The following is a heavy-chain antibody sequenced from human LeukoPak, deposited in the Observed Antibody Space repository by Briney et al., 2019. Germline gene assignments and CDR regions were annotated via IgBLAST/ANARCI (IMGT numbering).Heavy chain of an antibody. J-gene: IGHJ1*01. CDR2: INPNSGGT. V-gene: IGHV1-2*02. D-gene: IGHD3-22*01. CDR1: GYTFTGYY. Sequence: ASVKVSCKASGYTFTGYYMHWVRQAPGQGLEWMGWINPNSGGTYYAQKFQGRVTMTSDTSISTAYMELSRLRSDDTAVFFCARGYYDSSDFEYFQHWGQGTLVTVSS. CDR3: ARGYYDSSDFEYFQH.